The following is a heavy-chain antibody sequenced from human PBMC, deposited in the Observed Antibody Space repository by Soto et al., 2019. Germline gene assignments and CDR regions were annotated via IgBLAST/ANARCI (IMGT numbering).Heavy chain of an antibody. Sequence: QVQLVESGGGVVQPGRSLRLSRVASGFTFSSYGMHWVRQAPGKGLEWVAVIWYDGSNKYYADSVKGRFTISRDNSKNTLYLQMNSLRAEVTAEYYCARAPYSSSSTYFDYWGQGTVVTVSS. CDR3: ARAPYSSSSTYFDY. CDR1: GFTFSSYG. V-gene: IGHV3-33*01. J-gene: IGHJ4*02. CDR2: IWYDGSNK. D-gene: IGHD6-6*01.